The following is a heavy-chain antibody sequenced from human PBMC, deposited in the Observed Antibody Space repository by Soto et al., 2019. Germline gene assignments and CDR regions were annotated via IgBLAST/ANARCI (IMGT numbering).Heavy chain of an antibody. CDR3: ARVWEEATTDY. D-gene: IGHD1-26*01. CDR1: GFTFSTYG. Sequence: QVQLVESGGGVVQPGRSLRLSCAASGFTFSTYGMLWVRQAPGKGLQWVAVISYDGSHKYYADSVKGRFTISRDNSKHTLSLQMSTLTADDTAMYYGARVWEEATTDYWGQGTLVTVSS. CDR2: ISYDGSHK. J-gene: IGHJ4*02. V-gene: IGHV3-30*03.